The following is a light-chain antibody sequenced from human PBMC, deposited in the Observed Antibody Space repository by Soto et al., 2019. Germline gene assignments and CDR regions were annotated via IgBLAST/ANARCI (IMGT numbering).Light chain of an antibody. Sequence: EIVLTQSPGTLSLSPGERATLSCRASQSVSNDFLAWYQQKPGQAPRLLIYGASTRATDVPDSFSGSGSGADFTLTISRLEPEDFAVYYCQQYGSSPPRTFGQGTKVDIK. CDR1: QSVSNDF. J-gene: IGKJ1*01. V-gene: IGKV3-20*01. CDR3: QQYGSSPPRT. CDR2: GAS.